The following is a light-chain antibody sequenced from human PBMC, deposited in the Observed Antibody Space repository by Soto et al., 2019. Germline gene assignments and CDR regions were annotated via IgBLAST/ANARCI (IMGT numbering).Light chain of an antibody. CDR3: FSYKSSGTYV. J-gene: IGLJ1*01. Sequence: QSALTQPASVSGSPGQSITISCTGTSSDVGNYKYVSWYQQHPGKAPKLMIYEVSNRPSGVSNRFSGSKSGNTASLTISGLQAEDETHYYCFSYKSSGTYVFGTGTKVTVL. CDR1: SSDVGNYKY. CDR2: EVS. V-gene: IGLV2-14*01.